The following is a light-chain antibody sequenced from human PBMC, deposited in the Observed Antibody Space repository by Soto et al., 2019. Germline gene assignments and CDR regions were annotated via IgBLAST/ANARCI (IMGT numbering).Light chain of an antibody. CDR3: QTWGSGIVV. V-gene: IGLV4-69*01. CDR1: SGHSNYA. CDR2: LNSDGSH. J-gene: IGLJ2*01. Sequence: QPVLTQLPSASASLGASVKLTCTLSSGHSNYAIAWHQQQSEKGPRYLMKLNSDGSHSEGDGIPDRFSGSSSGAERYLTISSLQSEDEADYYCQTWGSGIVVFGGGTKLTVL.